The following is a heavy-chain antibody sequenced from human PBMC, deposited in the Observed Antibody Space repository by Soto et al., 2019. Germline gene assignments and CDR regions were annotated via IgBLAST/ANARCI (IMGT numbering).Heavy chain of an antibody. V-gene: IGHV1-46*01. CDR3: ARSPYSSGSYYPIDY. CDR1: GYTFTYYY. Sequence: VSVKVSCKASGYTFTYYYIHWVRQAPGQGLEWMGVINPSTGSTNYAQKFQGRVTMTRDTSSSTVYMELGSLRSDDTAVYYCARSPYSSGSYYPIDYWGQGTLVTVSS. CDR2: INPSTGST. J-gene: IGHJ4*02. D-gene: IGHD3-22*01.